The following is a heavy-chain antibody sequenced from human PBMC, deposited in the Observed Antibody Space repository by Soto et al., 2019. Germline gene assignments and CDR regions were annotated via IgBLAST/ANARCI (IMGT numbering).Heavy chain of an antibody. J-gene: IGHJ4*02. V-gene: IGHV4-59*13. CDR1: GGSISTFY. Sequence: QVQLQESGPGLVKPSETLSLTCTFSGGSISTFYWSWIRQPPGKGLEWIGYISYNGRTDYNPSLKSRVTISLDTSKNQFSLKLSSVTAADTAVYYCARDGQKFDFWGQGTLVTVSS. CDR2: ISYNGRT. CDR3: ARDGQKFDF.